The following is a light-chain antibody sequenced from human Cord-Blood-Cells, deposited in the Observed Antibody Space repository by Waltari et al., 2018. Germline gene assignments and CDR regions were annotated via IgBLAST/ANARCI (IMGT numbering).Light chain of an antibody. CDR1: QSVRSY. CDR3: QQRSNWPPIT. J-gene: IGKJ5*01. CDR2: DAS. Sequence: EIVLTQSPATLSLSPGERAPLSCRASQSVRSYLAWYQQKPGQAPRLRIYDASNRATGIPARFSGSGSGTDFTLTISSLEPEYFAVYYCQQRSNWPPITFGQGTRLEIK. V-gene: IGKV3-11*01.